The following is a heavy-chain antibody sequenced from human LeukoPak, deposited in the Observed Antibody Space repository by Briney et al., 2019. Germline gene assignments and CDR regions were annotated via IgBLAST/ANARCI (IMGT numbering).Heavy chain of an antibody. J-gene: IGHJ6*03. Sequence: ASVKVSCNISGDTFTTYDINWVRQATGQGLEWMGWMNPKSSNTVYAQKFQGRLTLTRDISISTAYMELSSLRSEDTAVYFCARAITIFDYYYMDVWGKGTTVTVSS. CDR3: ARAITIFDYYYMDV. D-gene: IGHD3-3*01. CDR1: GDTFTTYD. V-gene: IGHV1-8*01. CDR2: MNPKSSNT.